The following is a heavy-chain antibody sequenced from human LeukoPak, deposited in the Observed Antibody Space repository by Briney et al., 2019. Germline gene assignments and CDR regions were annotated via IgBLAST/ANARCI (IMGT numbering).Heavy chain of an antibody. CDR2: IYSGGST. Sequence: GVSLRLSCAASGFTVSSNYMSWVRQAPGKGLEWVSVIYSGGSTYYADSVKGRFTISRDNSKNTLYLQMNSLRAEDTAVYYCARVGHSSGYPYKWFDPWGQGTLVTVSS. J-gene: IGHJ5*02. CDR1: GFTVSSNY. CDR3: ARVGHSSGYPYKWFDP. D-gene: IGHD3-22*01. V-gene: IGHV3-66*01.